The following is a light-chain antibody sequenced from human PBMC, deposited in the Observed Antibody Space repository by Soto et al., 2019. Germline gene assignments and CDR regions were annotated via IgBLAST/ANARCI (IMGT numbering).Light chain of an antibody. Sequence: DIVMTQSPDSLAVSLGERATINCKSSQSLLYSSTNKKYLAWYQQKPRQPPKLLIYWASTRESGVPDRFSGSVSGTDFTLTISSLQAEDVAIYYCQQYLATPRTFGQGTKVEIK. J-gene: IGKJ1*01. V-gene: IGKV4-1*01. CDR3: QQYLATPRT. CDR1: QSLLYSSTNKKY. CDR2: WAS.